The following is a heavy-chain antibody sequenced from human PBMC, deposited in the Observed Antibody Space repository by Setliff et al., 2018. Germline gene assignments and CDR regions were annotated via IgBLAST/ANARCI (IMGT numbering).Heavy chain of an antibody. V-gene: IGHV4-4*02. Sequence: SETLSLTCGVSGGSIVSHSCWTWVRQAPGKGLEWIGETSHSGSAHYNPSLRSRVTISVDKSKNHFSLKLTSVTAADTAVYYCTRGAVAGRGWFDPWGQGTQVTVPQ. CDR1: GGSIVSHSC. D-gene: IGHD6-19*01. CDR2: TSHSGSA. J-gene: IGHJ5*02. CDR3: TRGAVAGRGWFDP.